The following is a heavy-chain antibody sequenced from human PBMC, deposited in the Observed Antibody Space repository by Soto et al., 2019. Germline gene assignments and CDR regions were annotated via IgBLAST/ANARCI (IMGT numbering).Heavy chain of an antibody. CDR2: ISYDGSNK. J-gene: IGHJ4*02. CDR3: ARLSIVVVIEDDY. V-gene: IGHV3-30-3*01. D-gene: IGHD3-22*01. CDR1: GFTFSSYA. Sequence: GGSLRLSCAASGFTFSSYAMHWVRQAPGKGLEWVAVISYDGSNKYYADSVKGRFTISRDNSKNTLYLQMNSLRAEDTAVYYCARLSIVVVIEDDYWGQGTLVTVSS.